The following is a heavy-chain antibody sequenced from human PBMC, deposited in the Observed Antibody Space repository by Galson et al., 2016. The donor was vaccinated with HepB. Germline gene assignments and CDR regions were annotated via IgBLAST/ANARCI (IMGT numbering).Heavy chain of an antibody. D-gene: IGHD1-1*01. V-gene: IGHV1-3*04. CDR3: ARDHPLATGTTALDD. Sequence: SVKVSCKASGYTFTSYAMHWVCQAPGQGLEWMGWINTANGYTKYSQKFQGRVTITRDTSASTIYMELSSLRPEDTAVYYCARDHPLATGTTALDDWGQGTRVTVSS. CDR2: INTANGYT. CDR1: GYTFTSYA. J-gene: IGHJ4*02.